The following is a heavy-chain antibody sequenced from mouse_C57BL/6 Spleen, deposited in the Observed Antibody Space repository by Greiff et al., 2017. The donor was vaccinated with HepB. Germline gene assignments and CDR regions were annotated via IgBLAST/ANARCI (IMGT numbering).Heavy chain of an antibody. CDR3: ARRGKLRLPPNIDY. Sequence: QVQLKQPGAELVKPGASVKLSCKASGYTFTSYWMPWVKQRPGQGLEWIGEIDPSDSYTNYNQKFKGKATMTVDKSSSTAYMQLSSLTSEDAAVYYCARRGKLRLPPNIDYWGQGTTLTVSS. J-gene: IGHJ2*01. V-gene: IGHV1-50*01. D-gene: IGHD3-2*02. CDR2: IDPSDSYT. CDR1: GYTFTSYW.